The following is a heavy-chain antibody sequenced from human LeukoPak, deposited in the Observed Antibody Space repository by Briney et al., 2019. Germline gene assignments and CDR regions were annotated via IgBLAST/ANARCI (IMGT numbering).Heavy chain of an antibody. CDR2: ISYSGST. V-gene: IGHV4-59*01. Sequence: SETLSLTCTVSGGSISSYYWSWIRHPPGKGLEWITCISYSGSTKYNPSLKSRVTISVATSKNQLSLKLSSVTAADTAVYYCAREPGFDSSGYLNWFDPWGQGTLVTVSS. CDR1: GGSISSYY. J-gene: IGHJ5*02. D-gene: IGHD3-22*01. CDR3: AREPGFDSSGYLNWFDP.